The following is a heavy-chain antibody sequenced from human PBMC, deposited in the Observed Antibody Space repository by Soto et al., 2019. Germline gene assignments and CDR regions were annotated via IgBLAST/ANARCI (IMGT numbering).Heavy chain of an antibody. V-gene: IGHV4-39*01. CDR1: GGSVSNSNYY. D-gene: IGHD2-8*01. Sequence: ETLSVTCTVSGGSVSNSNYYWGWIRQSPGKGLEWIGSVYYRGRSYSKSSVKSRVTISVDTSKNQFSLNLNSVTASDTAVYYCVSQRTSVLTQAYFDYWGPGALVTVSS. J-gene: IGHJ4*02. CDR2: VYYRGRS. CDR3: VSQRTSVLTQAYFDY.